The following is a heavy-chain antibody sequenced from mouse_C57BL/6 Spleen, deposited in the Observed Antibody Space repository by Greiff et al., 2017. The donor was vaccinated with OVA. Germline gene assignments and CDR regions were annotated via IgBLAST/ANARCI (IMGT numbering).Heavy chain of an antibody. V-gene: IGHV1-15*01. Sequence: QVQLQQSGAELVRPGASVTLSCKASGYTFTDYEMHWVKQTPVHGLEWIGAIDPETGGTAYNQKFKGKAILTADKSSSTAYMELRSLTSEDSAVYYCTRNYVNYYAMDYWGQGTSVTVSS. CDR1: GYTFTDYE. CDR2: IDPETGGT. CDR3: TRNYVNYYAMDY. J-gene: IGHJ4*01. D-gene: IGHD1-1*01.